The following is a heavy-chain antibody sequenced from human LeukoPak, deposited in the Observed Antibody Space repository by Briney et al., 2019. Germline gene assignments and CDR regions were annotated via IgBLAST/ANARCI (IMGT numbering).Heavy chain of an antibody. V-gene: IGHV4-59*01. J-gene: IGHJ4*02. D-gene: IGHD3-22*01. CDR3: ARETAHYDHTGYSYSFDY. CDR2: IYYDGTT. Sequence: SETLSHTCTVSGGSIINYYLPWIRQPPGKGLAWIGYIYYDGTTNYTPSIKSRLTFSVGPSKIPSSLCLASVTAADTAVYYCARETAHYDHTGYSYSFDYWGQETLVTVSS. CDR1: GGSIINYY.